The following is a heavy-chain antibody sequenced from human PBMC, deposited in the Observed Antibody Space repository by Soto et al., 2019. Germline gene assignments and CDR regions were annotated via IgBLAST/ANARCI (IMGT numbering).Heavy chain of an antibody. Sequence: GGSLKISCKGSGYSFTNYLIGWVRQMPGKGLEWMGIIYPGNSDTRYSPSFQGQATISADKSISTAYLQWSSLKASDTAMYYCARRHCSGGGCYLDYWGQGALVTVSS. J-gene: IGHJ4*02. V-gene: IGHV5-51*01. D-gene: IGHD2-15*01. CDR1: GYSFTNYL. CDR3: ARRHCSGGGCYLDY. CDR2: IYPGNSDT.